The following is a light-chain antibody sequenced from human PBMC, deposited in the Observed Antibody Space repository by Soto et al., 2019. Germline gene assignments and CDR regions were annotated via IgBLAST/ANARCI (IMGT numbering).Light chain of an antibody. V-gene: IGKV1-33*01. CDR3: QQYNTYSRT. CDR2: DAS. Sequence: DIHMTQSPSSLSASVGDRVSITCRASQDIATYLNWYQQKPGKAPNLLIYDASNLETGVPSRFSGSGSGAEFTLTISSLQPDDFATYYCQQYNTYSRTFGQGTKVDIK. CDR1: QDIATY. J-gene: IGKJ1*01.